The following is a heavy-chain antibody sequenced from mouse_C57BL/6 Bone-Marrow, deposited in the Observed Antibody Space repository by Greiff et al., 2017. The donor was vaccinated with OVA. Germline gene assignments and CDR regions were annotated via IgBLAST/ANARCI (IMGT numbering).Heavy chain of an antibody. V-gene: IGHV1-61*01. D-gene: IGHD3-3*01. CDR3: ALYYFDY. J-gene: IGHJ2*01. CDR1: GYTFTSYW. CDR2: ISPSDSET. Sequence: QVHVKQPGAELVRPGSSVKLSCKASGYTFTSYWMDWVKQRPGQGLEWIGNISPSDSETHYNQKFKDKATLTVDKSSSTAYMQLSSLTSEDSAVYYCALYYFDYWGQGTTLTVSS.